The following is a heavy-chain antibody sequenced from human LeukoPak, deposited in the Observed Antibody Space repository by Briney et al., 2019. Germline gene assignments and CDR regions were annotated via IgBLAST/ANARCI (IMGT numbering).Heavy chain of an antibody. J-gene: IGHJ6*04. CDR3: ASATLRCSGGSCYEMDV. CDR1: GGTFSSYA. CDR2: IIPIFGTA. V-gene: IGHV1-69*13. D-gene: IGHD2-15*01. Sequence: SVKVSCKASGGTFSSYAISWVRQAPGQGLEWMGGIIPIFGTANYAQKFQGRVTITADESTSTAYMELSSLRSEDTAVYYCASATLRCSGGSCYEMDVWGKGTTVTVSS.